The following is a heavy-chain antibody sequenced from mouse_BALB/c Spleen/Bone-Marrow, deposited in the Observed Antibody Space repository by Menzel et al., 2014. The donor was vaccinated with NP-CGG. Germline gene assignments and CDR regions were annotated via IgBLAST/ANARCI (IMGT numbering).Heavy chain of an antibody. J-gene: IGHJ2*01. V-gene: IGHV1S34*01. Sequence: LVKTGASVKLSCKASGYSFTGYYMHWVKQNHGKSLEWIGNISCYNGATSYNQKFKGKATFTVDTYSSTAYMQFNSLTSEDSAVYYCGRGDGYYFDFDYWGQGTTLTVSS. D-gene: IGHD2-3*01. CDR1: GYSFTGYY. CDR3: GRGDGYYFDFDY. CDR2: ISCYNGAT.